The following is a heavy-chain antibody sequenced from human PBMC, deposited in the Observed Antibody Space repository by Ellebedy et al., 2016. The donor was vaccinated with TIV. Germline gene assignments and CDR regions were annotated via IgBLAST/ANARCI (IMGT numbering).Heavy chain of an antibody. CDR3: ARDPVGVGPAFDA. Sequence: PGGSLRLSCAASGFTFSNYAMSWVRQAPGKGLEWVPGISGRGGSKYYAESVKGRFTISSDNSKDTLYLQMNSLRAEDTAIYYCARDPVGVGPAFDAWGQGTMVTVSS. J-gene: IGHJ3*01. CDR1: GFTFSNYA. D-gene: IGHD4-23*01. V-gene: IGHV3-23*01. CDR2: ISGRGGSK.